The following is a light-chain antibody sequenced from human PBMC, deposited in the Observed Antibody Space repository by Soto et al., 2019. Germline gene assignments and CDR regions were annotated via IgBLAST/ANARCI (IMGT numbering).Light chain of an antibody. V-gene: IGKV1-33*01. CDR1: QDITKS. Sequence: DIQMTQSPSSLSASVGDRVTITCQASQDITKSLNWFQQKPGKAPALLIYDASNLETGVPSNFSGSGSGTDFTFTISSLQPEDIATYYCQQFHDLPFTFGPGTKVELK. J-gene: IGKJ3*01. CDR3: QQFHDLPFT. CDR2: DAS.